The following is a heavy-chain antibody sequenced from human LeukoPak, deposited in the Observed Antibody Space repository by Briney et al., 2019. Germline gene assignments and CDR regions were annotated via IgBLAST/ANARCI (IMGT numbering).Heavy chain of an antibody. D-gene: IGHD1-26*01. Sequence: GGSLRLSCAASGFTFSSYGMHWVRQAPGKGLEWVAVIWYDGSNKYYADSVTVRFTISRDNSKNTLYLQMNSLRAEDTAMYYCARARTREWEPIDAFVSWGQGAMVTVSS. V-gene: IGHV3-33*01. CDR3: ARARTREWEPIDAFVS. J-gene: IGHJ3*02. CDR2: IWYDGSNK. CDR1: GFTFSSYG.